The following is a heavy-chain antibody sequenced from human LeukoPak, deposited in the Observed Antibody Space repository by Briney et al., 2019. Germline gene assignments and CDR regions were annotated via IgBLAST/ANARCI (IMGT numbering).Heavy chain of an antibody. J-gene: IGHJ6*03. D-gene: IGHD4-11*01. Sequence: SVKVSCKASGGTFSSYAISWVRQAPGQGLEWMGGIIPIFGTADYAQKFQGRVTITADESTSTAYMELSSLRSEDTAVYYCARDASTTDYYYYYMDVWGKGTTVTVSS. V-gene: IGHV1-69*01. CDR1: GGTFSSYA. CDR3: ARDASTTDYYYYYMDV. CDR2: IIPIFGTA.